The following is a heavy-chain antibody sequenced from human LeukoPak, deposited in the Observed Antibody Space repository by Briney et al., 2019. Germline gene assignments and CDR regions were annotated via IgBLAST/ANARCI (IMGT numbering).Heavy chain of an antibody. Sequence: GGSLRLSCAHSGFSLSSYWMCWVRQAPGKGREWVAHVKQDGSEKCYVDSWKGRFPLSRDNAKNSLYLQMNSLRAEDTAVYYWARVQRGDIIVGRVYYYYYMDVLGKGTTVTVSS. CDR1: GFSLSSYW. V-gene: IGHV3-7*01. CDR3: ARVQRGDIIVGRVYYYYYMDV. CDR2: VKQDGSEK. J-gene: IGHJ6*03. D-gene: IGHD3-10*01.